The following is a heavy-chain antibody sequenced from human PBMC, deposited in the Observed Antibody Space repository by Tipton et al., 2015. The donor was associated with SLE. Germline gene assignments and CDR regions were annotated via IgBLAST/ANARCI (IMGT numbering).Heavy chain of an antibody. Sequence: RSLRLSCVASGFGFGSYAMHWVRQSPGKGLEWVTLISFDGNNTYYADSVKGRFTISRDDSKNTLYLQMSGLRPEDTGVYYCAKEGWCKAVGLPRCWLDTWGQGTLVTVSS. D-gene: IGHD2-21*01. CDR2: ISFDGNNT. J-gene: IGHJ5*02. V-gene: IGHV3-33*06. CDR1: GFGFGSYA. CDR3: AKEGWCKAVGLPRCWLDT.